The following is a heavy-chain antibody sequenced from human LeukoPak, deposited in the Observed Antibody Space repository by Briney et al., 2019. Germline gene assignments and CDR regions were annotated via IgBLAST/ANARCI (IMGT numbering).Heavy chain of an antibody. D-gene: IGHD1-20*01. CDR1: GESFSGYY. CDR2: INHGGST. V-gene: IGHV4-34*01. J-gene: IGHJ4*02. CDR3: ARGHNWNLDY. Sequence: SETLSLTCAVYGESFSGYYWSWIRQPPGKGLEWIGEINHGGSTKYTPSLTGRVTISVDTSKNQFSLKLTSVTAADTAVYYCARGHNWNLDYWGQGTLSPSPQ.